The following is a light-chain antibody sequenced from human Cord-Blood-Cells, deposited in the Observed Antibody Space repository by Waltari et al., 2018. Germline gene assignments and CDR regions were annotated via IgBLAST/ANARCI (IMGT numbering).Light chain of an antibody. V-gene: IGKV3-20*01. CDR2: GAS. Sequence: EISFTQSQGTLSLYPGERATLSCRSSQSVSSSHLAWYQQKHGQAHRLLIYGASSRATGIPARFSGSGSGTDFTLTISRLEPEDFVVYYCQQYGSSPPYSFGQGTKLEIK. CDR3: QQYGSSPPYS. CDR1: QSVSSSH. J-gene: IGKJ2*03.